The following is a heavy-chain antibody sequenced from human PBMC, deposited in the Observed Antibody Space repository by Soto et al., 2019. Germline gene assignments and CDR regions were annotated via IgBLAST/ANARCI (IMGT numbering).Heavy chain of an antibody. CDR3: ARRKERSGPHYFDY. Sequence: ASVKVSCKASGYTFTTSDIIWVRQATGQGLEWMGWMNPYNGNTGYAQKFQGRVTMTRNTSIATAYMELSSLRSGDTAVYFCARRKERSGPHYFDYWGQGSLVTVSS. D-gene: IGHD6-25*01. CDR1: GYTFTTSD. V-gene: IGHV1-8*01. CDR2: MNPYNGNT. J-gene: IGHJ4*02.